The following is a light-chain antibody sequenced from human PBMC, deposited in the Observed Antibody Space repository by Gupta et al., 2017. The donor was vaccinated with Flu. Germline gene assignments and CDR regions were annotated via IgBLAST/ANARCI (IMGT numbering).Light chain of an antibody. CDR2: DAF. CDR1: QNIKTY. V-gene: IGKV1-39*01. CDR3: QQSENIPRT. Sequence: PYSLSASVGDRVTITCRASQNIKTYLNWYQHKAGKAPDLVIHDAFNLQTGVPSRVSGSGSGTEFTLTISSLQPEDFATYYCQQSENIPRTFGQGTKVEIK. J-gene: IGKJ1*01.